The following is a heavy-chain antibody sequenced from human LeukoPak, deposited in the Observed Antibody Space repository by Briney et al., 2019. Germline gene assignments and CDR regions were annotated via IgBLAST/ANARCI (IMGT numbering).Heavy chain of an antibody. Sequence: GGSLRLSCAASGFTFRSYGSSWVRQAPGKGLEWVSAIRGSGGSTYYADSVKGRFTISRDNSKNTLYLQMNSLRAEDTAVYCCAKDYYDRNWFDPWGQGTLVTVSS. CDR3: AKDYYDRNWFDP. J-gene: IGHJ5*02. D-gene: IGHD3-22*01. V-gene: IGHV3-23*01. CDR2: IRGSGGST. CDR1: GFTFRSYG.